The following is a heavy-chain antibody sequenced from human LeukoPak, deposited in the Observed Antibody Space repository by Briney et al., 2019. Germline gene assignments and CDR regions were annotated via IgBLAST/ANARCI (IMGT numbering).Heavy chain of an antibody. CDR1: GSTFSSYA. V-gene: IGHV1-69*04. CDR2: IIPILGIA. D-gene: IGHD2-2*01. CDR3: ARGVVPAAITAFDI. Sequence: ASVKVSCKASGSTFSSYAISWVRQAPGQGLEWMGRIIPILGIANYAQKFQGRVTITADKSTSTAYMELSSLRSEDTAVYYCARGVVPAAITAFDIWGQGTMVTVSS. J-gene: IGHJ3*02.